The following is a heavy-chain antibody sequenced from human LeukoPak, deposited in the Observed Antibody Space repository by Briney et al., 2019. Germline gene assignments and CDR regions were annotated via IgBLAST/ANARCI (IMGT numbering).Heavy chain of an antibody. CDR2: INHSGST. CDR1: GGSFGGYY. D-gene: IGHD6-13*01. CDR3: ASSSIAAAGGKWFDP. J-gene: IGHJ5*02. Sequence: KPSETLSLTCAVYGGSFGGYYWSWIRQPPGKGLEWIGEINHSGSTNYNPSLKSRVTISVDTSKNQFSLKLSSVTAADTAVYYCASSSIAAAGGKWFDPWGQGTLVTVSS. V-gene: IGHV4-34*01.